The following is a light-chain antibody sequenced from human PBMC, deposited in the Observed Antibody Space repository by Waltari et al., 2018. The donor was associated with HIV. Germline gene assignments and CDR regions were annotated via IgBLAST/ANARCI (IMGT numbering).Light chain of an antibody. CDR3: KQSYSPPGLT. J-gene: IGKJ4*01. Sequence: DIQMTQSPSSLSASVGDRVTITCRASQSITSYLNWYQQKPGKAPKLLICAASSLQSEVPSRFSGSGSGTDFTLTISSLQPEDFATYYCKQSYSPPGLTFGGGTKVEIK. CDR2: AAS. V-gene: IGKV1-39*01. CDR1: QSITSY.